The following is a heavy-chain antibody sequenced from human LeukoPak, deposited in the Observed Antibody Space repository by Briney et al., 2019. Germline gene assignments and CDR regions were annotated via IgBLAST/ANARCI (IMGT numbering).Heavy chain of an antibody. V-gene: IGHV4-61*08. Sequence: SDTLSLTCTVSGGSLSSWGYYWSCLRQPPGKGLEWIGYIYYSGSPKYNPSLKSRVTMSVDTSRIQFSLKLTSMTAADTSVYYCARGQLGDAYNFEYWGQGTVVTVSS. CDR2: IYYSGSP. CDR3: ARGQLGDAYNFEY. J-gene: IGHJ4*02. D-gene: IGHD5-24*01. CDR1: GGSLSSWGYY.